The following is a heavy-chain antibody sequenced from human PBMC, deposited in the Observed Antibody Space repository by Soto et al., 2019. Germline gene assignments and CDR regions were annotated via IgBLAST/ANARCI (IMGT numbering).Heavy chain of an antibody. Sequence: PGGSLRLSCAASGFTFSNAWMNWVRQAPGKGLEWVGRIKSKSDGGGATDYAAPVKSRFTTSRDDSKNMLYLQMNSLKSEDTAVYYCTTSGNPRLDDCWGQGTLVTVSS. CDR2: IKSKSDGGGAT. CDR1: GFTFSNAW. V-gene: IGHV3-15*07. J-gene: IGHJ4*02. CDR3: TTSGNPRLDDC.